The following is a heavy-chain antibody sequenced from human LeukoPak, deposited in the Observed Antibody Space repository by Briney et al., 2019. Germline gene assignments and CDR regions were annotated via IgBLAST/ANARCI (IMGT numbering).Heavy chain of an antibody. Sequence: GGSLRLSCAASGSTFSSFTMTWVRQAPGKGLEWVSTIGGSGASTYYAGSVKGRFTISRDNSKNTLSLQMNSLRAEDSAIYYCAKNYCGSGTMGGYWGQGTLVTVSS. J-gene: IGHJ4*02. D-gene: IGHD3-10*01. V-gene: IGHV3-23*01. CDR1: GSTFSSFT. CDR2: IGGSGAST. CDR3: AKNYCGSGTMGGY.